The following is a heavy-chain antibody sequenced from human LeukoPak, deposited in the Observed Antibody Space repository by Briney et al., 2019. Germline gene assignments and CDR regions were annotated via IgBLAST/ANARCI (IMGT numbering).Heavy chain of an antibody. D-gene: IGHD6-19*01. CDR3: ARQGSGWYEEIDY. V-gene: IGHV4-59*08. CDR1: GGSTTSYY. Sequence: PSETLSLTCSVSGGSTTSYYWSWIRQPPGKGLEWIGYIYYSGRTKYNPSLKSRVTISVDRSKKQFSLRLSSVTAADTAVYYCARQGSGWYEEIDYWGQGTLVTVSS. CDR2: IYYSGRT. J-gene: IGHJ4*02.